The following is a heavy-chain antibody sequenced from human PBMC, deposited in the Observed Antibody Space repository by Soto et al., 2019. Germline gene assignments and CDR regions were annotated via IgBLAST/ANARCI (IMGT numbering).Heavy chain of an antibody. Sequence: ASVKVSCKASGGTFSSYAISWVRQAPGQGLEWMGGIIPIFGTANYAQKFQGRVTITADESTSTAYMELSSLRSEDTAVYYCARVRYDYYDSSGYTTFGMDVWGKGTTVPVSS. CDR2: IIPIFGTA. V-gene: IGHV1-69*13. CDR3: ARVRYDYYDSSGYTTFGMDV. CDR1: GGTFSSYA. J-gene: IGHJ6*04. D-gene: IGHD3-22*01.